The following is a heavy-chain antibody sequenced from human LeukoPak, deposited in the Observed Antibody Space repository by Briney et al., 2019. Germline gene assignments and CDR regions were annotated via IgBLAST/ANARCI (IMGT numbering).Heavy chain of an antibody. Sequence: PGGSLRLSCAASGFTFSSYWMHWVREAPGKGLVWVSRINSDGSSTSYAVSVKGRFTISRDNAKNTLYLQMNSLRAEDTAVYYCARDRGLVEMVTITEGHPDYWGQGTLVTVSS. CDR1: GFTFSSYW. CDR2: INSDGSST. CDR3: ARDRGLVEMVTITEGHPDY. V-gene: IGHV3-74*01. J-gene: IGHJ4*02. D-gene: IGHD5-24*01.